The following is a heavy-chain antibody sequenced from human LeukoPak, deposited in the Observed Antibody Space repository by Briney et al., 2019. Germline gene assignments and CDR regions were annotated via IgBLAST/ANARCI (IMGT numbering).Heavy chain of an antibody. Sequence: ASETLSLTCTVSGGSISSSSYYWGWIRQPPGKGLEWIGSIYYSGSTYYNPSLKSRVTISVDTSKNQFSLKLSSVTAADTAVYYCARYDYYDSSGYYPPLNWFDPWGQGTLVTVSS. J-gene: IGHJ5*02. D-gene: IGHD3-22*01. CDR3: ARYDYYDSSGYYPPLNWFDP. CDR2: IYYSGST. CDR1: GGSISSSSYY. V-gene: IGHV4-39*07.